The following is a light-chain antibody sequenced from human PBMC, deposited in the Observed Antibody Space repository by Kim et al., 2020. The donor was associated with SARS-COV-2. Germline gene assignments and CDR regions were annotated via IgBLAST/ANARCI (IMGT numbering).Light chain of an antibody. CDR2: DAS. Sequence: EIVMTQSPATLSVSPGERATLSCRASQSINNNLAWYQQNPGQAPRLLIYDASTRATGIPARFSGSGSGSEFTLTISSLQSEDFAVYYCQQYNNWPITLGQGTRLGI. J-gene: IGKJ5*01. CDR3: QQYNNWPIT. CDR1: QSINNN. V-gene: IGKV3-15*01.